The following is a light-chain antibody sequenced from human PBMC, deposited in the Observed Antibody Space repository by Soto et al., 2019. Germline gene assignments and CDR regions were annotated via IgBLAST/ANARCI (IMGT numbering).Light chain of an antibody. CDR2: DAS. J-gene: IGKJ1*01. V-gene: IGKV3-15*01. Sequence: IVLTHSPGTLSCSPGEIATLSCRGSQSVSSSYLAWYQQKPGQAPRLLIYDASTRATGIPARFSGSGSGTEFTLTISSLQSEDFAVYYCQQYKKWPRTFGHGTKVDIK. CDR1: QSVSSSY. CDR3: QQYKKWPRT.